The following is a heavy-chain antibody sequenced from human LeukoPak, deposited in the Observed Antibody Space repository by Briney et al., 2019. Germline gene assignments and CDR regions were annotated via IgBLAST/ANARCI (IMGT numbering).Heavy chain of an antibody. V-gene: IGHV3-7*01. D-gene: IGHD6-13*01. CDR3: ARSSSWYRNWFDP. CDR1: GFTFSSHW. J-gene: IGHJ5*02. Sequence: GGSLRLSCAASGFTFSSHWMSWVRQAPGKGLEWVANIKQDGSEKYYVDSVKGRFSISRDNAKNSLYLQMNSLRAEDTAVYYCARSSSWYRNWFDPWGQGTLVTVSS. CDR2: IKQDGSEK.